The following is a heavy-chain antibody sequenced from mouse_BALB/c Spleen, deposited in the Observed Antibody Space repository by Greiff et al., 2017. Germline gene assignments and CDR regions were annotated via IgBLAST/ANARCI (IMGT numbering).Heavy chain of an antibody. CDR1: GYSITSGYY. CDR3: ARADGYYVDY. CDR2: ISYDGSN. Sequence: EVKLQESGPGLVKPSQSLSLTCSVTGYSITSGYYWNWIRQFPGNKLEWMGYISYDGSNNYNPSLKNRISITRDTSKNQFFLKLNSVTTEDTATYYCARADGYYVDYWGQGTTLTVSS. V-gene: IGHV3-6*02. D-gene: IGHD2-3*01. J-gene: IGHJ2*01.